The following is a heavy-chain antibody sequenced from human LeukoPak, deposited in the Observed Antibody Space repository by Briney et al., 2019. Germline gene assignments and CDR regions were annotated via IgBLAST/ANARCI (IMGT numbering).Heavy chain of an antibody. D-gene: IGHD2-2*01. V-gene: IGHV1-18*01. CDR2: ISAYNGNT. CDR3: AREVGYCSSTSCYYYYMDV. J-gene: IGHJ6*03. Sequence: ASVKVSCKASGYTFTSYGISWVRQAPGQGLEWMGWISAYNGNTNYAQKLQGRVTMTTDTSTSTAYMELRSLRSDDTAVYYCAREVGYCSSTSCYYYYMDVWGKGTTVTISS. CDR1: GYTFTSYG.